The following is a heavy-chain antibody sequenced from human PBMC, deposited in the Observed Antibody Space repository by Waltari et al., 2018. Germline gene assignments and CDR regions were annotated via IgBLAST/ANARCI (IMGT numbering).Heavy chain of an antibody. Sequence: EVQLVESGGGLVKPGGSLRLSCAASGFTFSSSSMNWVRQAPGKGPGWVSSISSSSSYIYYADSVKGRFTISRDNAKNSLYLQMNSLRAEDTAVYYCARDRREVLRFLEWYSYYFDYWGQGTLVTVSS. D-gene: IGHD3-3*01. J-gene: IGHJ4*02. V-gene: IGHV3-21*01. CDR1: GFTFSSSS. CDR2: ISSSSSYI. CDR3: ARDRREVLRFLEWYSYYFDY.